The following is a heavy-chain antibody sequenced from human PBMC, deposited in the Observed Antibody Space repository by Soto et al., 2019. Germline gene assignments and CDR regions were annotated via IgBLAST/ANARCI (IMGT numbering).Heavy chain of an antibody. Sequence: GSLRLSCAASGFTFRNSAMTWVRQAPGQGLEYVSSITNSGDHTFYADSVKGRFTISRDNSKNTLFLQMNSLRADDTAVYFCGKGVVDREVDSWGQGTLVTVSS. CDR1: GFTFRNSA. CDR3: GKGVVDREVDS. CDR2: ITNSGDHT. V-gene: IGHV3-23*01. J-gene: IGHJ4*02. D-gene: IGHD3-16*02.